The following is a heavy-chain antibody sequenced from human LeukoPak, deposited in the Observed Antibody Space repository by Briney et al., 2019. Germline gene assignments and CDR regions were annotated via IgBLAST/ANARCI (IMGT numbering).Heavy chain of an antibody. J-gene: IGHJ4*02. CDR3: AKDVVVAANGDEFDY. D-gene: IGHD2-15*01. CDR2: ISGSSGST. CDR1: GFTFSSYA. Sequence: PGGSLRLSSAASGFTFSSYAMSWVRQAPGKGLEWVSAISGSSGSTYYADSVKGRFTISRDNSKNTLYLQMNSLRAEDTAVYYCAKDVVVAANGDEFDYWGQGTLVTVSS. V-gene: IGHV3-23*01.